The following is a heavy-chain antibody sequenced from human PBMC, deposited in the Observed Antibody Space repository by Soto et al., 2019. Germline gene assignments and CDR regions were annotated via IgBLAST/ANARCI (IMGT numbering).Heavy chain of an antibody. V-gene: IGHV3-7*01. CDR1: GFTFSSYW. CDR2: IKQDGSEK. Sequence: GGSLRLSCAASGFTFSSYWMSWVRQAPGKGLEWVANIKQDGSEKYYVDSVKGRFTISRDNAKNSLYLQMKSLRAEDTAVYYCARDGPTYYYYMDVWGKGTTVTVSS. CDR3: ARDGPTYYYYMDV. D-gene: IGHD4-17*01. J-gene: IGHJ6*03.